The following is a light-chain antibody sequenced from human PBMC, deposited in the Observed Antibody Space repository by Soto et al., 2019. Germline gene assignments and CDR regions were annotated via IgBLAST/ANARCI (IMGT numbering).Light chain of an antibody. CDR2: GAS. J-gene: IGKJ4*01. V-gene: IGKV3-15*01. Sequence: VLTQSPVILSLSPGERATLSCRASQSVSNDFLAWYQQKPGQTPRLLIYGASTRVPGIPARFSGSGSGTEFTLTIDNLQSEDFAVYYCQQYYTWPRSFGGGTKVDIK. CDR1: QSVSNDF. CDR3: QQYYTWPRS.